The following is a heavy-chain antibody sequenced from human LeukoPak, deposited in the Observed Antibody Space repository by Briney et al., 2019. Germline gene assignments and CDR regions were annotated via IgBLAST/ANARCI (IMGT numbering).Heavy chain of an antibody. CDR1: GFTFSSYG. Sequence: GGSLRLSCAASGFTFSSYGMHWVRQAPGKGLEWVAVISYDGSNKYYADSVKGRFTISRDNSKNTLYLQMNSLRAEDTAVYYCAKEVTRSDYYYYGMDVWGQGTTVTVSS. D-gene: IGHD3-10*01. CDR2: ISYDGSNK. CDR3: AKEVTRSDYYYYGMDV. J-gene: IGHJ6*02. V-gene: IGHV3-30*18.